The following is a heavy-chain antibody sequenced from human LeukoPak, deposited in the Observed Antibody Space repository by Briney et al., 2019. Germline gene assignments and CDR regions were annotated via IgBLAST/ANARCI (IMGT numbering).Heavy chain of an antibody. D-gene: IGHD3-22*01. Sequence: PGGSLRLSCAVSGFTFSNYWMHWVRQAPGTGLVGASRIKTDRSNTRYAASVKSRFTISGDNAKNTLYLKMSSLRAEDTAVYYCARVGYYYDSSGYSFDYWGQGTLVTVSS. CDR3: ARVGYYYDSSGYSFDY. V-gene: IGHV3-74*01. J-gene: IGHJ4*02. CDR2: IKTDRSNT. CDR1: GFTFSNYW.